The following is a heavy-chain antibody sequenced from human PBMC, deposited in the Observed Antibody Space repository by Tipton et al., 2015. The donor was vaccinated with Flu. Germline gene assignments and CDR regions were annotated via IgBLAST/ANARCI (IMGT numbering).Heavy chain of an antibody. CDR3: ARGYHGMDV. CDR1: GFRLSDHF. Sequence: VQLVQSGGGLVQPGGSLGLSCAASGFRLSDHFMDWVRQAPGKGLEWVGRTVIRGETYTTEYAASVKGRFTISRDESKNSLYLQMNSLKIEDTAVYYCARGYHGMDVWGQGTTVTVSS. J-gene: IGHJ6*02. D-gene: IGHD2-15*01. V-gene: IGHV3-72*01. CDR2: TVIRGETYTT.